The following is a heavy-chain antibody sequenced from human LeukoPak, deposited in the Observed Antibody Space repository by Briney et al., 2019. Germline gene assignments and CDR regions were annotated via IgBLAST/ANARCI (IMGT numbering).Heavy chain of an antibody. Sequence: PSETLSLTCTVSGGSISSYYWSWIRQPPGKGLEWIGYIYYSGSTNYNPSLKNRVTISVDTSKNQFSLKLSSVTAADTAVYYCAAGGGHGDYYNWGQGTLVTVSS. J-gene: IGHJ4*02. CDR3: AAGGGHGDYYN. V-gene: IGHV4-59*01. CDR2: IYYSGST. D-gene: IGHD4-17*01. CDR1: GGSISSYY.